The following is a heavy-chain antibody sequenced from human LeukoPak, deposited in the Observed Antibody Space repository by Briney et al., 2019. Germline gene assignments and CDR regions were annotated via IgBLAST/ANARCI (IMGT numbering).Heavy chain of an antibody. D-gene: IGHD6-13*01. V-gene: IGHV4-39*01. CDR2: TYYSGST. Sequence: KPSETLSLTCTVSGGSISSSSYYWGWIRQPPGKGLEWIGSTYYSGSTYYNPSLKSRVTISVDTSKNQFSLKLSSVTAADTAVYYCASLLYSSSPEIVYWGQGTLVTVSS. CDR1: GGSISSSSYY. J-gene: IGHJ4*02. CDR3: ASLLYSSSPEIVY.